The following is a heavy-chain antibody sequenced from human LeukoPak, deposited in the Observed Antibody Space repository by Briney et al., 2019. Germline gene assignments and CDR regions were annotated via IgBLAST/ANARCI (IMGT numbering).Heavy chain of an antibody. V-gene: IGHV3-7*01. D-gene: IGHD2-8*02. Sequence: GGSLRLSCAASEFTSSAFWMTWVRRHPGEGLEWLANINKDGTEKEYVDSVKGRFSIFRDNAKNSVFLQMNSLRAEDTAVYYCAIFAGAVPGNLLLWGKGTTVIVS. CDR1: EFTSSAFW. J-gene: IGHJ6*03. CDR2: INKDGTEK. CDR3: AIFAGAVPGNLLL.